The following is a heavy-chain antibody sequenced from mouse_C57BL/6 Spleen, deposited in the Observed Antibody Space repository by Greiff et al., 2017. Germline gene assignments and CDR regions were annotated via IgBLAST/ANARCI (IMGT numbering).Heavy chain of an antibody. D-gene: IGHD1-1*01. CDR1: GYTFTDYN. J-gene: IGHJ4*01. V-gene: IGHV1-18*01. CDR2: INPNNGGT. Sequence: EVQLQQSGPELVKPGASVKIPCKASGYTFTDYNMDWVKQSHGKSLEWIGDINPNNGGTIYNQKFKGKATLTVDKSSSTAYMELRSLTSEDTAVYYCARWGYGSSYEDAMDYWGQGTSVTVSS. CDR3: ARWGYGSSYEDAMDY.